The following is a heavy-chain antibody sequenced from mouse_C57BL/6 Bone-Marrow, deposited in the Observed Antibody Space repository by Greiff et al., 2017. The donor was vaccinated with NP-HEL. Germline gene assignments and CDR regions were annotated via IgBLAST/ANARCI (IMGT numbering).Heavy chain of an antibody. CDR1: GYTFTSYW. Sequence: VQLQQPGAELVKPGASVKLSCKASGYTFTSYWMHWVKQRPGQGLEWIGMIHPTSGSTNYNEKFKSKATLTVDKSSSTAYMQLSSLTSEDSAVYYCARGGITTVVETRFAYWGQGTLVTVSA. D-gene: IGHD1-1*01. V-gene: IGHV1-64*01. J-gene: IGHJ3*01. CDR2: IHPTSGST. CDR3: ARGGITTVVETRFAY.